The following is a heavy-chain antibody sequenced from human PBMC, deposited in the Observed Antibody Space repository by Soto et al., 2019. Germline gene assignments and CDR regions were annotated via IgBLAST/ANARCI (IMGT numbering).Heavy chain of an antibody. CDR3: ATELGENPASPFDA. CDR1: GVTFSSET. Sequence: QVQLVQSGADVKKPGSSVKVSCRASGVTFSSETLGWVRQAPGQGLEWVGGIIPLFGTASYAQKFQGRVTITAEESTSTVYMELSSLRSDDTAVYFCATELGENPASPFDAWGQGTLVTVSS. CDR2: IIPLFGTA. V-gene: IGHV1-69*01. D-gene: IGHD3-10*01. J-gene: IGHJ4*02.